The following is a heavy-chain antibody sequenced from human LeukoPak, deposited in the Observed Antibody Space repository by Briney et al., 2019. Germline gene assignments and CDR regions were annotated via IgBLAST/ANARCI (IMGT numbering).Heavy chain of an antibody. V-gene: IGHV3-73*01. CDR3: IRVDEGSYCCDS. Sequence: GGSLRLSCAASRFTFRGSAVHWVRQASGRGLEWVAFIRSNSATTYAPSVKGRFTVSRDDLKSTAYLERNDLRVEDTAVYYCIRVDEGSYCCDSWGQGARVTVSP. CDR2: IRSNSAT. CDR1: RFTFRGSA. D-gene: IGHD3-10*01. J-gene: IGHJ5*01.